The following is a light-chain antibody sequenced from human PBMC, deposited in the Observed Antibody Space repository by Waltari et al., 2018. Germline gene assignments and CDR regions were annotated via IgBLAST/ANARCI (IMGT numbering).Light chain of an antibody. CDR1: SSDVGAYQL. CDR3: CSYAGDSTWV. Sequence: QSALTQTASVSGSLGQSITISCTGSSSDVGAYQLVSWYQQHPGKAPKLMISEDTKRPSGVSNRFSGSKSGNTASLTISGLQAEDEADYHCCSYAGDSTWVFGGGTVLTVL. CDR2: EDT. J-gene: IGLJ3*02. V-gene: IGLV2-23*01.